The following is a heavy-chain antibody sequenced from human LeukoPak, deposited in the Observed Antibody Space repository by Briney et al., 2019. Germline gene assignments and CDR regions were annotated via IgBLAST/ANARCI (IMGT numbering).Heavy chain of an antibody. CDR3: ASTFYYYDVSGYYYEYFQY. V-gene: IGHV4-61*02. CDR1: VGSISSDNHY. Sequence: PSETLSLTCTVSVGSISSDNHYWSWIRQPAGKGLEWIGRVYTNGSTNYTPSLKSRVSISVDTSKNQFSLKLSSVTAADTAVYYCASTFYYYDVSGYYYEYFQYWGQGTQVTVSS. CDR2: VYTNGST. J-gene: IGHJ1*01. D-gene: IGHD3-22*01.